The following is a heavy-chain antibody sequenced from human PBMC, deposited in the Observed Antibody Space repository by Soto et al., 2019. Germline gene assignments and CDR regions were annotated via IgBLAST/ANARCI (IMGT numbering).Heavy chain of an antibody. D-gene: IGHD1-7*01. CDR1: GVTFSSYA. J-gene: IGHJ4*02. V-gene: IGHV1-69*13. CDR2: IIPIFGTA. Sequence: GASGKVSCKASGVTFSSYAICWARQAPGQGLEWMGGIIPIFGTANYAQQFQGRVTITADESTSTAYMELSSLRSEDTAVYYCARGQVTGTPTGYWGQGTLLTVSS. CDR3: ARGQVTGTPTGY.